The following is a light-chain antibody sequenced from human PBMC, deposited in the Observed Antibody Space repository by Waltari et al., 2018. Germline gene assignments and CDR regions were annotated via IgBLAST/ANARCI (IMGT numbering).Light chain of an antibody. CDR1: NNDIGSYNL. V-gene: IGLV2-23*02. CDR3: CSYAGTPRVV. J-gene: IGLJ2*01. Sequence: QSALTQPASVSGSPGQSITISCTGTNNDIGSYNLVSWYQQHPGKAPKVIIFEVNKRPSGVSTRLSGSKSGNTASLTVSGLHPEDEADYYCCSYAGTPRVVFGGGTKLTVL. CDR2: EVN.